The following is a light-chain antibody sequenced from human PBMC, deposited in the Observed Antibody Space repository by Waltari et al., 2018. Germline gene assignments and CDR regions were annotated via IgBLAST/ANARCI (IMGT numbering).Light chain of an antibody. Sequence: QSALTQPASVSGSPGQSITISCTGTSSDVGSYNYVSWYQQHPGKAPKLLIFEVTDRPSGVSKRFAGSESGSTASLTITGLQAEDEADYYCSSYTRTTTLYVFGTGTKVTVL. CDR2: EVT. CDR3: SSYTRTTTLYV. V-gene: IGLV2-14*03. CDR1: SSDVGSYNY. J-gene: IGLJ1*01.